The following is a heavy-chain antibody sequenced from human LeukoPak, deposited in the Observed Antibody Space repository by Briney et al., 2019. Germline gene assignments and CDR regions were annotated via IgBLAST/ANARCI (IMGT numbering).Heavy chain of an antibody. CDR1: GGSFSGYY. V-gene: IGHV4-34*01. CDR3: ARHPRTIFGVVILA. J-gene: IGHJ5*02. D-gene: IGHD3-3*01. CDR2: INHSGST. Sequence: SETLSLTCAVYGGSFSGYYWSWIRQPPGKGLEWIGEINHSGSTNYNPSLKSRVTISVDTSKNQFSLKLSSVTAADTAVYYCARHPRTIFGVVILAWGQGTLVTVSS.